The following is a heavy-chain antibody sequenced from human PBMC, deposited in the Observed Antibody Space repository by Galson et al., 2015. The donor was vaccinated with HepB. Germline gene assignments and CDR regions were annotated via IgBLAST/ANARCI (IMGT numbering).Heavy chain of an antibody. J-gene: IGHJ3*02. D-gene: IGHD1-26*01. CDR3: ARSTVGAAHAFDI. CDR1: GGTFSSYA. V-gene: IGHV1-69*13. CDR2: IIPIFGTA. Sequence: SVKVSCKASGGTFSSYAISWVRQAPGQGLGWMGGIIPIFGTANYAQKFQGRVTITVDESTSTAYMELSSLRSEDTAVYYCARSTVGAAHAFDIRGQGTMVTVSS.